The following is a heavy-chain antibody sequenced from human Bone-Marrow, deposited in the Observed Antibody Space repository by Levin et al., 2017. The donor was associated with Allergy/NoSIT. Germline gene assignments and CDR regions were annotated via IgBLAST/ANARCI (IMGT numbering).Heavy chain of an antibody. CDR1: GFTFSSYV. J-gene: IGHJ4*02. CDR2: ISSGGGTT. V-gene: IGHV3-64D*08. Sequence: PGGSLRLSCSASGFTFSSYVMHWVRQAPGKGLEYVSAISSGGGTTYYADSVKGRFTISRDNSKNTLYLQMSSLRAEDTAVYYCLKPYDYWGQGTLVTVSS. CDR3: LKPYDY.